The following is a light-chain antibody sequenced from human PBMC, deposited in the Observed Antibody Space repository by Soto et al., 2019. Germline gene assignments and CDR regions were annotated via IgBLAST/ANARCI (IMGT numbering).Light chain of an antibody. V-gene: IGLV2-14*03. CDR1: SSDIGHYDY. CDR2: HVT. J-gene: IGLJ1*01. CDR3: CSLTTSHTYV. Sequence: QSAPTQPASVSGSPGQSITISCTGTSSDIGHYDYVSWYQQHPGKAPKLMIYHVTYRPSGVSNRYSGSKSGNSASLTISGLQADDEADYYCCSLTTSHTYVFGSGTKLTVL.